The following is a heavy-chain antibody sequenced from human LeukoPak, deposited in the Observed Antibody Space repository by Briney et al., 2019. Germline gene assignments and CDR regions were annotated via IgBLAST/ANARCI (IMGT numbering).Heavy chain of an antibody. CDR2: IYYSGST. Sequence: SETLSLTCTVSGGSISSSSYYWGWIRQPPGKGLEWIGSIYYSGSTYYNPSLQSRVTISVDTSKNQFSLKLSSVTAADTAVYYCSIAAAGSEGLIFDYWGQGTLVTVSS. D-gene: IGHD6-13*01. J-gene: IGHJ4*02. CDR3: SIAAAGSEGLIFDY. CDR1: GGSISSSSYY. V-gene: IGHV4-39*01.